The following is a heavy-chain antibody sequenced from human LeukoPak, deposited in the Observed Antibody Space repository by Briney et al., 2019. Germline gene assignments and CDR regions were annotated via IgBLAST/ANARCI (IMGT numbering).Heavy chain of an antibody. D-gene: IGHD4-23*01. CDR3: ARAYGGNSYDYFDY. CDR1: GYTFTSYY. V-gene: IGHV1-46*01. J-gene: IGHJ4*02. Sequence: ASVKVSCKASGYTFTSYYMHWVRQAPGQGLEWMGLINPYIGSTSYAQKFQGRVIMTRDMSTSTVYMDLSSLRSEDTAVYFCARAYGGNSYDYFDYWGRGHLVTVSS. CDR2: INPYIGST.